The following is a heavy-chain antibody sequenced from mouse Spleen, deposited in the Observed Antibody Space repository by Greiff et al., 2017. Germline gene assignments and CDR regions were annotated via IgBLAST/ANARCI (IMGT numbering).Heavy chain of an antibody. D-gene: IGHD2-5*01. CDR2: INPYNGGT. J-gene: IGHJ4*01. CDR3: ASPYYSNYGAMDY. Sequence: EVQLQQSGPVLVKPGASVKMSCKASGYTFTDYYMNWVKQSHGKSLEWIGVINPYNGGTSYNQKFKGKATLTVDKSSSTAYMELNSLTSEDSAVYYCASPYYSNYGAMDYWGQGTSVTVSS. CDR1: GYTFTDYY. V-gene: IGHV1-19*01.